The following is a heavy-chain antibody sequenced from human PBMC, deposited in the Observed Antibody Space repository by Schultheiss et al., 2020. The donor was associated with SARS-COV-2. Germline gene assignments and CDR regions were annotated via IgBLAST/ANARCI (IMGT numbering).Heavy chain of an antibody. Sequence: SQTLSLTCTVSGGSISSYYWSWIRQPPGKGLEWIGYIYYSGSTNYNPSLKSRVTISVDTSKNQFSLKLSSVTAADTAVYYCARVHLHYDFWSGDDAFDIWGQGTMVTVSS. D-gene: IGHD3-3*01. CDR2: IYYSGST. J-gene: IGHJ3*02. CDR1: GGSISSYY. CDR3: ARVHLHYDFWSGDDAFDI. V-gene: IGHV4-59*12.